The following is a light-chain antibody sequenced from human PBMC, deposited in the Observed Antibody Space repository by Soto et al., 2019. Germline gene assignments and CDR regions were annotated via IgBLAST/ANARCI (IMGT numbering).Light chain of an antibody. CDR3: SSFASTHTYV. J-gene: IGLJ1*01. Sequence: QSVLTQPASVSGSPGQSITISCTGTSSDVAFYNHVSWYQQHPGKVPKLLIYEVNNRPSGVSHRFSGSKSGNTASLTISGLQAEDEADYYCSSFASTHTYVFGTGTKVTVL. CDR1: SSDVAFYNH. V-gene: IGLV2-14*01. CDR2: EVN.